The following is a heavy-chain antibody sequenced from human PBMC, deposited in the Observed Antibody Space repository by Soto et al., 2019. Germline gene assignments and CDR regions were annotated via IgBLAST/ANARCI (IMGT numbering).Heavy chain of an antibody. CDR3: ARGRYGDY. V-gene: IGHV1-18*01. CDR1: GYTFTSYG. D-gene: IGHD1-1*01. J-gene: IGHJ4*02. CDR2: ISAHNGNT. Sequence: QVHLVQSGAEVKKPGASVKVSCKGSGYTFTSYGITWVRQAPGQGLEWMGWISAHNGNTDYAQKLQGRVTVTRDTSTSPAYMELRSLRSDGTAVYYWARGRYGDYWGQGALVTVSS.